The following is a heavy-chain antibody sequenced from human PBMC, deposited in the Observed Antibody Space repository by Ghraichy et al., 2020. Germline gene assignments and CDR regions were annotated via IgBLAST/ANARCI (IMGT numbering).Heavy chain of an antibody. Sequence: GGSLRLSCAASGFTFSSYAMHWVRQAPGKGLEWVAVISYDGSNKYYADSVKGRFTISRDNSKNTLYLQMNSLRAEDTAVYYCARDNEQLLPSLYYYYYMDVWGKGTTVTVSS. D-gene: IGHD6-6*01. CDR1: GFTFSSYA. CDR2: ISYDGSNK. J-gene: IGHJ6*03. V-gene: IGHV3-30-3*01. CDR3: ARDNEQLLPSLYYYYYMDV.